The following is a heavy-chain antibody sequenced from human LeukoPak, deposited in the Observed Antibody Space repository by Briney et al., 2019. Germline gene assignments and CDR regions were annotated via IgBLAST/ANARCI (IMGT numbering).Heavy chain of an antibody. CDR2: IYYSGST. CDR1: GGSISSSSYY. CDR3: ARYIRGYGMDV. Sequence: SETLSLTCTVSGGSISSSSYYWGWIRQPPGKGLEWIGSIYYSGSTYYNPSLKSRVTISVDTSKNQFSLKLSSVTAADTAVYYCARYIRGYGMDVWGQGTTVTVPS. J-gene: IGHJ6*02. V-gene: IGHV4-39*01. D-gene: IGHD1-14*01.